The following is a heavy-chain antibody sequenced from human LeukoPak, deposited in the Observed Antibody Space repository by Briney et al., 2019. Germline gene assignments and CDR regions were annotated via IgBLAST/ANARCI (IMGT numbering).Heavy chain of an antibody. CDR1: GFTFSSYG. D-gene: IGHD3-22*01. CDR3: ARWHTSGNNYYYDY. J-gene: IGHJ4*02. V-gene: IGHV3-30*02. CDR2: IRYDGSNK. Sequence: PGGSLRLSCAASGFTFSSYGMHWVRQAPGKGLEWVAFIRYDGSNKYYADSVKGRFTISRDNSKNTLYLQMNSLRAEDTAVYYCARWHTSGNNYYYDYWGQGTLVTVSS.